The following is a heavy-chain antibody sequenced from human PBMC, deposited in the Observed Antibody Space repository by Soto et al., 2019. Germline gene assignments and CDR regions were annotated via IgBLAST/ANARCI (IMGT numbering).Heavy chain of an antibody. CDR2: YNPSFGSS. CDR3: ARGVSVVLVPEDKHVDQYGMDL. V-gene: IGHV1-46*01. J-gene: IGHJ6*02. D-gene: IGHD2-2*01. CDR1: GYMFTNYF. Sequence: QVQLVQSGAEVKQPGASVKISCTSSGYMFTNYFFHWVRLAPGQGLKWLGIYNPSFGSSGTAQKIQGRVTMNTATSPNTVYIEVSSLGLEDTGVYFCARGVSVVLVPEDKHVDQYGMDLWGQGTRVIVS.